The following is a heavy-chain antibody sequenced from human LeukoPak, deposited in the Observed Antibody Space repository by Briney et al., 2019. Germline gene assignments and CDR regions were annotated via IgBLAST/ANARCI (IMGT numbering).Heavy chain of an antibody. V-gene: IGHV1-8*01. J-gene: IGHJ5*02. Sequence: ASVKVSCKTSGYSFNIYEINWVRQATGQGLEWMGWVNPNSGDTDYAQKFQGRLTMTRNTSISTAYMELSGLRLEDTAVYYCSRGPRFDPWGQGTQVSVSS. CDR2: VNPNSGDT. CDR3: SRGPRFDP. CDR1: GYSFNIYE.